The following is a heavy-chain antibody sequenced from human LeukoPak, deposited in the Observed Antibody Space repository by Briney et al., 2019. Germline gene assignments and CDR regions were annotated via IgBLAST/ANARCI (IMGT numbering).Heavy chain of an antibody. CDR1: GGTFSSYA. Sequence: SVKVSCKASGGTFSSYAISWVRQAPGQGLEWMGGIIPIFGTANYAQKFQGRVTITADESTSTAYMELSSLRSEDTAVYYCARKLYDYGDYLRDGFDIWGQGTMVTVSS. CDR3: ARKLYDYGDYLRDGFDI. CDR2: IIPIFGTA. V-gene: IGHV1-69*13. J-gene: IGHJ3*02. D-gene: IGHD4-17*01.